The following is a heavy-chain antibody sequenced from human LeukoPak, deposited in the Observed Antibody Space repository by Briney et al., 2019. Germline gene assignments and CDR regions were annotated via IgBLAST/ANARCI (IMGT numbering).Heavy chain of an antibody. CDR1: GYTFTGYY. J-gene: IGHJ4*02. CDR3: AREGIYGDYRNDY. D-gene: IGHD4-17*01. CDR2: INPNSGGT. V-gene: IGHV1-2*06. Sequence: ASVKVSCKASGYTFTGYYMHWVRQATGQGLEWMGRINPNSGGTNYAQKFQGRVTMTRDTSISTAYMELSRLRSDDTAVYYCAREGIYGDYRNDYWGQGTLVTVSS.